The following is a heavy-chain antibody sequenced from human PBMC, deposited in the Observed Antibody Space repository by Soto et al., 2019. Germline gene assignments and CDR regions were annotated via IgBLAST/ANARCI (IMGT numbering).Heavy chain of an antibody. Sequence: EVQVLESGGGLVQPGGSLRLSCAASGFTFSNYAMSWVRQAPGKGLEWVSSISGSGNSTYNADSVKGRLTISRDNSKNTLYLQMNSLRAEDTAVYYCAKDADCGGDCYLHYFDYWAQGALVTVSS. D-gene: IGHD2-21*01. CDR2: ISGSGNST. CDR1: GFTFSNYA. CDR3: AKDADCGGDCYLHYFDY. V-gene: IGHV3-23*01. J-gene: IGHJ4*02.